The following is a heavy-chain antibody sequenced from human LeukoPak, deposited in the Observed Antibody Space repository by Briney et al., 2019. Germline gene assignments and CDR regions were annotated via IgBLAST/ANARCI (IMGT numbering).Heavy chain of an antibody. J-gene: IGHJ4*02. V-gene: IGHV4-59*01. CDR3: ARDPSYSSGWFDY. Sequence: SETLSLTCTVSGGSMSGFYWTWIRQSPGKGLDWIGCVYYSGSTNYNPSLKSRVAISVTTSKNQFSLELSSVTAADTAVYYCARDPSYSSGWFDYWGQGTLVTVSS. D-gene: IGHD6-25*01. CDR2: VYYSGST. CDR1: GGSMSGFY.